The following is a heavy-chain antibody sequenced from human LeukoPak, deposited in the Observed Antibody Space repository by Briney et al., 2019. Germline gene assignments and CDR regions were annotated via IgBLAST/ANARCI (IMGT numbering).Heavy chain of an antibody. Sequence: RGSLRLSCAASGFALSSHWMTWVRQVPGRGPEWVANVNRDGSETYYLDSVKGRFTISKDNAKNSLYLQMNSLRAEDTALYHCARNNGMDVWGQGTTVIVSS. CDR1: GFALSSHW. CDR3: ARNNGMDV. CDR2: VNRDGSET. V-gene: IGHV3-7*03. J-gene: IGHJ6*02.